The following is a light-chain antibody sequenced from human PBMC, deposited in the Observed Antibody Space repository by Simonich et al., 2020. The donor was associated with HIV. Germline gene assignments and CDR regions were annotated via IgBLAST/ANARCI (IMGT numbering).Light chain of an antibody. Sequence: QSALTQPASVSGSPGQSITISCTGTSSDVGSYNLFSWYQQFPGKAPKLMIYEGNKRPSWVSNRFSGSKSGNTASLTISGLQAEDEADYYCCSYAGSSTLVFGGGTKLTVL. CDR2: EGN. CDR1: SSDVGSYNL. CDR3: CSYAGSSTLV. V-gene: IGLV2-23*01. J-gene: IGLJ3*02.